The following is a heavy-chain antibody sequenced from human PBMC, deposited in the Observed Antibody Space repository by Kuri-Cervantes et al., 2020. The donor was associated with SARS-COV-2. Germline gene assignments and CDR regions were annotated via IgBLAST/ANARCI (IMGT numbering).Heavy chain of an antibody. J-gene: IGHJ6*02. D-gene: IGHD2-2*01. Sequence: LTCAASGFTFSSYGMHWVRQAPGKGLEWVAVISYDGSNKYYADSVKGRFTISRDNPKNTLYLQMNSLRAEDTAVYYCAKDIDIVVVPAYYYYYYGMDVWGQGTTVTVS. CDR2: ISYDGSNK. CDR3: AKDIDIVVVPAYYYYYYGMDV. CDR1: GFTFSSYG. V-gene: IGHV3-30*18.